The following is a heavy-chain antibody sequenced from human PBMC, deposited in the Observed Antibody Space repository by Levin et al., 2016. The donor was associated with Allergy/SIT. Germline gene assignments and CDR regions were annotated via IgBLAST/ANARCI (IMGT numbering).Heavy chain of an antibody. V-gene: IGHV1-2*02. CDR1: GYTFTGYY. Sequence: ASVKVSCKASGYTFTGYYMHWVRQAPGQGLEWMGWINPNSGGTNYAQKFQGRVTMTRDTSISTAYMELSRLRSDDTAVYYCAREGCLERARNYGMDVWGQGTTVTVSS. CDR2: INPNSGGT. J-gene: IGHJ6*02. CDR3: AREGCLERARNYGMDV. D-gene: IGHD1-1*01.